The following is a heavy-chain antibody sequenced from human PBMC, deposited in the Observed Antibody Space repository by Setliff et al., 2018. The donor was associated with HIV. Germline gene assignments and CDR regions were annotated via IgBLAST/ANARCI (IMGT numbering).Heavy chain of an antibody. Sequence: GESLKISCAASGSSIGGQWMNWVRQAPGKGLEWVANINGDGSEKYYVDSVKGRFTVSRDNAKNSLFLQMNSLTAEDTAVYHCTMGHYRSSSGWGQGTLVTVSS. CDR1: GSSIGGQW. D-gene: IGHD6-6*01. J-gene: IGHJ4*02. CDR3: TMGHYRSSSG. V-gene: IGHV3-7*03. CDR2: INGDGSEK.